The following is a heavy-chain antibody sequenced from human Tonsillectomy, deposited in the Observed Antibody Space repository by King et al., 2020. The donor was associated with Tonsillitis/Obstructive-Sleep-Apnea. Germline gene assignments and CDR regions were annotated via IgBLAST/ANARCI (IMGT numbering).Heavy chain of an antibody. CDR2: IYPGDSDT. Sequence: QLVQSGAEVEKPGESLKISCKGSGYSFTSYWIGWVRQMPGKGLEWMGIIYPGDSDTRYSPSFQGQVTISADKSISTAYLQWSSLTASDTAMYYCARQDWAYCGGDCLHAFDIWGQGTMVTVSS. CDR1: GYSFTSYW. CDR3: ARQDWAYCGGDCLHAFDI. V-gene: IGHV5-51*01. D-gene: IGHD2-21*01. J-gene: IGHJ3*02.